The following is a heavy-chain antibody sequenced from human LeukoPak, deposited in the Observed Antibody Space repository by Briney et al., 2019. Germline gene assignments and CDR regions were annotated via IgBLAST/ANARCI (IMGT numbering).Heavy chain of an antibody. CDR2: ISDSSSTI. V-gene: IGHV3-48*04. CDR1: GYIFGDYT. CDR3: ARDVMGIRGVIRHFDS. Sequence: GGSLRLSCAASGYIFGDYTMNWVRQAPGKGLEWISYISDSSSTIYYADSVKGRFTISRDNAKSSLYLHMNSLRAEDTAVYYCARDVMGIRGVIRHFDSWDQGTLVTVSS. D-gene: IGHD3-10*01. J-gene: IGHJ4*02.